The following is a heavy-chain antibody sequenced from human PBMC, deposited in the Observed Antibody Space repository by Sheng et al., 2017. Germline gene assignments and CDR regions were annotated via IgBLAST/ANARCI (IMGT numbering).Heavy chain of an antibody. V-gene: IGHV4-34*01. Sequence: QVQLQQWGAGLLKPSETLSLTCAVYGGSFSGYYWSWIRQPPGKGLEWIGEINHSGSTNYNPSLKSRVTISVDTSKNQFSLKLSSVTAADTAVYYCASVSGWYPNWFDPWGQGTLVTVSS. CDR2: INHSGST. CDR3: ASVSGWYPNWFDP. J-gene: IGHJ5*02. CDR1: GGSFSGYY. D-gene: IGHD6-19*01.